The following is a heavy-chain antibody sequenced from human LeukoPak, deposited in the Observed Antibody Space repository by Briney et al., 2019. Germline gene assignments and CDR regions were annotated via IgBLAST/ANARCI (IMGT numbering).Heavy chain of an antibody. D-gene: IGHD3-10*01. CDR1: GFTFSVEY. CDR3: VRARGAGPGAHFDY. J-gene: IGHJ4*02. Sequence: PGGSLRLSCAASGFTFSVEYMSWIRQAPGKGLEWVSYISSSGSSIFYVDSVKGRFTLSRDNAKNSLFLQMNSLRAEDTAVYYCVRARGAGPGAHFDYWGQGTLVTVSS. V-gene: IGHV3-11*01. CDR2: ISSSGSSI.